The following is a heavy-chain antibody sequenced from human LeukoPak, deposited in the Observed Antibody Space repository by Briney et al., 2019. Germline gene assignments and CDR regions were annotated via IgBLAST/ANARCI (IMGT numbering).Heavy chain of an antibody. CDR1: GFIVSTNY. CDR3: ARSGSRAYFDD. Sequence: PGGSLRLSCAASGFIVSTNYMTWVRQAPGQGLEWVSIIYTTGGTYYVDSVQGRFTISRDNSKNTLYLRMNSLRAEDSAVYYCARSGSRAYFDDWGQGTLVTVSS. CDR2: IYTTGGT. J-gene: IGHJ4*02. D-gene: IGHD2-15*01. V-gene: IGHV3-66*01.